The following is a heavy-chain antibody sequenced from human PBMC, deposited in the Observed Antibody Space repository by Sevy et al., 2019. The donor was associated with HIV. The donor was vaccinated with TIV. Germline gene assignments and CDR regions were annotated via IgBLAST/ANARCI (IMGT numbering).Heavy chain of an antibody. CDR3: ARDRRTLNYYGSSGYNYYFDY. Sequence: GGSLRLSCAASGFTFSTYNMNWVRQAPGKGLEWVSSITDSSNYIYHADSLKGRFTTSRDNAKNSLYLQMNSLRAEDTAVYFCARDRRTLNYYGSSGYNYYFDYWGQGTLVTVSS. CDR1: GFTFSTYN. D-gene: IGHD3-22*01. V-gene: IGHV3-21*01. J-gene: IGHJ4*02. CDR2: ITDSSNYI.